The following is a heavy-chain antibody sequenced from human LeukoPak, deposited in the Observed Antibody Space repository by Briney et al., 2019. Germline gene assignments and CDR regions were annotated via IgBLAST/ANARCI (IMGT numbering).Heavy chain of an antibody. CDR3: ASFGIGYDPGFDY. J-gene: IGHJ4*02. Sequence: PGGSLRLSCEASGFTFNTYAIYWVRQAPGKGLEWVSGICGSGGCTYYADSVKGRFTISRDNAKNSLYLQMNSLRAEDTAVYYCASFGIGYDPGFDYWGQGTLVTVSS. CDR2: ICGSGGCT. V-gene: IGHV3-23*01. CDR1: GFTFNTYA. D-gene: IGHD1-26*01.